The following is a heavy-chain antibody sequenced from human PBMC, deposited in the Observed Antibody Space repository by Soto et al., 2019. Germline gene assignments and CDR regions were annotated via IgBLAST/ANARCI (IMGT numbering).Heavy chain of an antibody. CDR1: GGSISSYY. CDR3: ARRHREYFSCGSCYSSVFDF. V-gene: IGHV4-59*08. D-gene: IGHD2-15*01. CDR2: IYYSGST. J-gene: IGHJ3*01. Sequence: SETLSLTCTVSGGSISSYYWSWIRQPPGKGLEWIGYIYYSGSTNYNPSLKSRVTISVDTSKNQFSLKLSSVTAADTAVYYCARRHREYFSCGSCYSSVFDFWGQGTIVIVSS.